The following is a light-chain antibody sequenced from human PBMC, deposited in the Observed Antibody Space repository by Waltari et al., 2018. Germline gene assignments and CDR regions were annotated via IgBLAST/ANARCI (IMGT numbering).Light chain of an antibody. CDR2: WAS. V-gene: IGKV4-1*01. CDR1: QSVLLNSNNNNY. J-gene: IGKJ2*01. Sequence: DIVMTQSPDSLAVSLGERATINCKSSQSVLLNSNNNNYLSWYQQKPGQPPKLLIYWASTRESGVPDRFSGSGSVTYFTLPISSLQAEDVAVYYCQQYHTPPQTFGQGTKVEIK. CDR3: QQYHTPPQT.